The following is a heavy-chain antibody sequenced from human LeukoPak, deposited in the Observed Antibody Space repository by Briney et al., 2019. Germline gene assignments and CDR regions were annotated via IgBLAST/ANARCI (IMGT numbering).Heavy chain of an antibody. V-gene: IGHV3-23*01. CDR2: IIASGGRT. J-gene: IGHJ3*02. D-gene: IGHD6-13*01. Sequence: PGGSLRLSCAASGFTFSSYAMSLVRPAAGKGLEGVSAIIASGGRTYYAAFVKGRFTISRDNSKNTLYLQMNSLRAEDTAVYYCAKVESSSWYYPLCSFDIWGQGTMVTVSS. CDR1: GFTFSSYA. CDR3: AKVESSSWYYPLCSFDI.